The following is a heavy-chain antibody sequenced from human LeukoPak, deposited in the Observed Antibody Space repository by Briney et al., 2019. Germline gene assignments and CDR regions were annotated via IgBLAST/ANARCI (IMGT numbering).Heavy chain of an antibody. D-gene: IGHD2-2*01. Sequence: PSETLSLTCAVSGYSISSGYYWGWIRQPPGKGLEWIGSIYHSGSTYYNPSLKSRVTIPVDTSKNQFSLKLSSVTAADTAVYYCARLEADVVVPAAHFDYWGQGTLVTVSS. CDR2: IYHSGST. J-gene: IGHJ4*02. CDR1: GYSISSGYY. CDR3: ARLEADVVVPAAHFDY. V-gene: IGHV4-38-2*01.